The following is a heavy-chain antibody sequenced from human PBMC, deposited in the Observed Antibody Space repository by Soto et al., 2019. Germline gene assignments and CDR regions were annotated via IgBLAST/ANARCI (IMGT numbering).Heavy chain of an antibody. D-gene: IGHD5-12*01. CDR3: ARDSGEIATITDYFDY. CDR1: GFTFSDYY. J-gene: IGHJ4*02. V-gene: IGHV3-11*05. Sequence: PGGSLRLSCAASGFTFSDYYMSWIRQAPGKGLEWVSYISSSSSYTNYADSVKGRFTISRDNAKNSLYLQMNSLRAEDTAVYYCARDSGEIATITDYFDYRAQRTPVTVSS. CDR2: ISSSSSYT.